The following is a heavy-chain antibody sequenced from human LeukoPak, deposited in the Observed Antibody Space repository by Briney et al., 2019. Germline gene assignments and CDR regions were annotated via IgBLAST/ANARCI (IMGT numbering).Heavy chain of an antibody. Sequence: ASVKVSCKVSGYTLTELSMHWVRQAPGKGLEWMGGFDPEDGETIYAQKFQGRVTMTEDTSTDTAYMELSSLRSEDTAVYYCATMRWFGESRDYWGQGTLVTVSS. CDR3: ATMRWFGESRDY. D-gene: IGHD3-10*01. CDR1: GYTLTELS. V-gene: IGHV1-24*01. CDR2: FDPEDGET. J-gene: IGHJ4*02.